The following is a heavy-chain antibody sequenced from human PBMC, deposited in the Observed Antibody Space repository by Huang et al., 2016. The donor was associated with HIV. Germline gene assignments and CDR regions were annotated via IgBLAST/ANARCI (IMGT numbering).Heavy chain of an antibody. CDR3: ARYRSRGGFGNYFGY. D-gene: IGHD3-10*01. V-gene: IGHV4-30-4*08. Sequence: QVQLQESGPGLVKPSQTLSLTCTVSGGAVSSDGYYWSWLWQPPGQGLGWIGYIYHSGITYYNPSLKSRITMSRDTSKNQFSLHLSSVTAADTAVYYCARYRSRGGFGNYFGYWGQGTLVTVSS. J-gene: IGHJ4*02. CDR2: IYHSGIT. CDR1: GGAVSSDGYY.